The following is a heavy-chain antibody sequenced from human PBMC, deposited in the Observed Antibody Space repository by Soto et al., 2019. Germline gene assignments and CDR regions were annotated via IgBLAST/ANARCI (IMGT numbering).Heavy chain of an antibody. CDR1: GGSISSGGYY. D-gene: IGHD6-13*01. CDR2: IYYSGST. V-gene: IGHV4-31*03. Sequence: QVQLQESGPGLVKPSQTLSLTCTVSGGSISSGGYYWSWIRQHPGKGLEWIRYIYYSGSTYYNPSNKSRVTISVGTSKNPLSLQLSSVTAADTAVYYCAILNSSRTPAFDYLGQGTLVTVSS. J-gene: IGHJ4*02. CDR3: AILNSSRTPAFDY.